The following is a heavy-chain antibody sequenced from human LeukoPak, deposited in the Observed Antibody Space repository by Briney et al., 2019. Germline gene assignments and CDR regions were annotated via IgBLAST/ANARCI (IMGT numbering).Heavy chain of an antibody. D-gene: IGHD2-2*01. V-gene: IGHV3-30*02. J-gene: IGHJ4*02. CDR3: AKGRVPAATRIDY. CDR2: IRYDGSNK. Sequence: GGSLRLPCAASGFTFSSYSMNWVRQAPGKGLEWVAFIRYDGSNKYYADSVKGRFTISRDNSKNTLYLQMNSLRAEDTAVYYCAKGRVPAATRIDYWGQGTLVTVSS. CDR1: GFTFSSYS.